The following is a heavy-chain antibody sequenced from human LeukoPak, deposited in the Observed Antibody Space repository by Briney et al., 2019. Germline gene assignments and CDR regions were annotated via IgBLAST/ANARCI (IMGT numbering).Heavy chain of an antibody. V-gene: IGHV4-39*07. Sequence: SETLSLTCTVSGGSISSSSYYWGWIRHPPGKGLEWIGSMYYSGNTYYNPSLKSRVTISVDTSKNQFSLKLSSVTAADTAVYYCARRVYYYYYYMDVWGKGTTVTVSS. CDR2: MYYSGNT. CDR1: GGSISSSSYY. D-gene: IGHD6-13*01. CDR3: ARRVYYYYYYMDV. J-gene: IGHJ6*03.